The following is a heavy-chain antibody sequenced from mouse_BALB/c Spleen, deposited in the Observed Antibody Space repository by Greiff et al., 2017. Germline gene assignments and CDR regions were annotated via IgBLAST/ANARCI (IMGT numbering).Heavy chain of an antibody. CDR1: GYTFTDYA. V-gene: IGHV1S137*01. CDR2: ISTYYGDA. CDR3: ARNLLRAAMDY. J-gene: IGHJ4*01. Sequence: VQRVESGAELVRPGVSVKISCKGSGYTFTDYAMHWVKQSHAKSLEWIGVISTYYGDASYNQKFKGKATMTVDKSSSTAYMELARLTSEDSAIYYCARNLLRAAMDYWGQGTSVTVSS. D-gene: IGHD2-1*01.